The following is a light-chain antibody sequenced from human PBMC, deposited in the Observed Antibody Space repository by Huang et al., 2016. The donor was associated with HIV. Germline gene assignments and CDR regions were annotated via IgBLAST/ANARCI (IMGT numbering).Light chain of an antibody. CDR2: AAS. V-gene: IGKV1-27*01. J-gene: IGKJ5*01. CDR1: QDIDHY. Sequence: DIQMTQSPSSLSASVGDSVSIPCRASQDIDHYLAWYQQKPGKVTKLLVFAASALKSGDPPRFSGSGSGTHFSLNISSLQPEDVATYYCQKYNSAPITFGQGTRLEI. CDR3: QKYNSAPIT.